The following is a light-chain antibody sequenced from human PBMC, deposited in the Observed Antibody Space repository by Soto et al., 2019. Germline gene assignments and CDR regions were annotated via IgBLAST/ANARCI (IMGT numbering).Light chain of an antibody. J-gene: IGLJ1*01. CDR1: SSDVGHSNY. CDR3: DSFTSSRAYV. V-gene: IGLV2-14*01. Sequence: QSALTQPRSVSGSPGQSVTISCTGTSSDVGHSNYVSWYQHHPGKAPKLIIYEVSSRPSGVSNRFSGSKSGNTASLTISGLQADDEADYYCDSFTSSRAYVFGVGTKLTVL. CDR2: EVS.